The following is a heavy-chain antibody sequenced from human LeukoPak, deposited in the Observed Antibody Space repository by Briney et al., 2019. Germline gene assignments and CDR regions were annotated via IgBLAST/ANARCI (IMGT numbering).Heavy chain of an antibody. CDR2: IYYSGST. D-gene: IGHD6-6*01. CDR3: ARFGGNSNSSGQVFDY. V-gene: IGHV4-39*07. CDR1: GGSISSSSYY. J-gene: IGHJ4*02. Sequence: SETLSLTCTVSGGSISSSSYYWGWIRQPPGKGLEWIGSIYYSGSTYYNPSLKSRVTISVDTSKNQFSLKLSSVTAADTAVYYCARFGGNSNSSGQVFDYWGQGTLVTVSS.